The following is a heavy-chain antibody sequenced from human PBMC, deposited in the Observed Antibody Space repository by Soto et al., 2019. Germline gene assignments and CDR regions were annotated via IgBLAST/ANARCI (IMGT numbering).Heavy chain of an antibody. CDR1: GGSFSGYY. Sequence: TSETLSLTCAVYGGSFSGYYWSWIRQPPGKGLEWIGEINHSGSTNYNPSLKSRVTISVDTSKNQFSLKLSSVTAADTAVYYCARGGRYSGSYYYYYYGMDVWGQGTTVTVS. J-gene: IGHJ6*02. CDR3: ARGGRYSGSYYYYYYGMDV. D-gene: IGHD1-26*01. CDR2: INHSGST. V-gene: IGHV4-34*01.